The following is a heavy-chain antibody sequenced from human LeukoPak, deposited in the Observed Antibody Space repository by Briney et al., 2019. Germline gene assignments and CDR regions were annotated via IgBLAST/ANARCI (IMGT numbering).Heavy chain of an antibody. D-gene: IGHD6-19*01. V-gene: IGHV4-59*01. Sequence: PSETLSLTCTVSGGSISGYYWSWFRQTPGKGLEWVGYIYYSGSTNYNPSLKSRVTISIDTSENQFSLKLSSVTAADTAVYYCARGLAGYSGGDDAFDTWGQETMVTVSS. CDR2: IYYSGST. CDR1: GGSISGYY. CDR3: ARGLAGYSGGDDAFDT. J-gene: IGHJ3*02.